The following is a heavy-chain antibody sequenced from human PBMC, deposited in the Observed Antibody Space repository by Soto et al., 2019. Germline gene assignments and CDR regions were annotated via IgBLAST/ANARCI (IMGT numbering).Heavy chain of an antibody. V-gene: IGHV3-13*01. Sequence: EVQLVESGGGLVQPGGSLRLSCAASGFTFSSYDMHWVRQATGKGLEWVSAIGTAGDTYYPGSVKGRFTISRENAKNSLYLQMNSVRAGDTAVYYCARGLADGEGWYFDLWGRGTLVTVSS. CDR1: GFTFSSYD. CDR3: ARGLADGEGWYFDL. J-gene: IGHJ2*01. CDR2: IGTAGDT. D-gene: IGHD4-17*01.